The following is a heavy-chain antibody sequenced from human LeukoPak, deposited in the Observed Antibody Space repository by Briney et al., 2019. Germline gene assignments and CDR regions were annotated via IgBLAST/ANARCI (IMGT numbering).Heavy chain of an antibody. V-gene: IGHV3-48*02. D-gene: IGHD3-16*02. CDR2: ISSSSSTI. CDR1: GFTFSNAW. CDR3: ARDSGDYVWGSYRQFDY. J-gene: IGHJ4*02. Sequence: GGSLRLSCAASGFTFSNAWMNWVRQAPGKGLEWVSYISSSSSTIYYADSVKGRFTISRDNAKNSLYLQMNSLRDEDTAVYYCARDSGDYVWGSYRQFDYWGQGTLVTVSS.